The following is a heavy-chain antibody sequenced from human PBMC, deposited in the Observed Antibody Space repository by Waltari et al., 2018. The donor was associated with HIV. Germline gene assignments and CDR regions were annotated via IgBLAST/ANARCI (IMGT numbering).Heavy chain of an antibody. CDR1: AYSFTSDL. D-gene: IGHD4-17*01. Sequence: EVPLVPSGAEVKKPGASLKISCKGPAYSFTSDLTCWGRQLPGTGLEWMGIIYPGDSDTRYSPSFQGQVTISADKSISTAYLQWSSLKASDTAMYYCARHHDYGVDYWGQGTLVTDSS. J-gene: IGHJ4*02. CDR2: IYPGDSDT. V-gene: IGHV5-51*01. CDR3: ARHHDYGVDY.